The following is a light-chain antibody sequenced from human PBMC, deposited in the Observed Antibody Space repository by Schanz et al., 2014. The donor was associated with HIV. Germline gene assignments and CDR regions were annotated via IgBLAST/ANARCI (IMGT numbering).Light chain of an antibody. V-gene: IGKV3-20*01. CDR3: QQYGSSPPT. Sequence: EIVMTQSPATLSVSPGERATLSCRASQTINKNVAWYQQRPGQAPRLLIYGASSRATGIPDRFSGSGSGTDFTLTISRLEPEDFAVYYCQQYGSSPPTFGQGTKVEIK. CDR1: QTINKN. J-gene: IGKJ1*01. CDR2: GAS.